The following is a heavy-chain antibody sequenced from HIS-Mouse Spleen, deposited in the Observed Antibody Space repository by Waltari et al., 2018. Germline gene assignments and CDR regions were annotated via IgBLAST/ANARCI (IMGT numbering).Heavy chain of an antibody. CDR1: GGSISSSSYY. Sequence: QLQLQESGPGLVKPSETLSLTCTVSGGSISSSSYYWGWIRQPPGKGLEWIGSIYYSGRPYYSPSLKSRVTISVDTSKNQFSLKLSSVTAADTALYYCARDRIAAAGLLYYYYGMDVRGQGTTVTVSS. CDR3: ARDRIAAAGLLYYYYGMDV. D-gene: IGHD6-13*01. V-gene: IGHV4-39*07. J-gene: IGHJ6*02. CDR2: IYYSGRP.